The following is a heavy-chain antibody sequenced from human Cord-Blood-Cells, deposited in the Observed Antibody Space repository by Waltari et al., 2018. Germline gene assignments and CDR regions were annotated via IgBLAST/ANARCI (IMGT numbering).Heavy chain of an antibody. V-gene: IGHV4-34*01. CDR3: ARGGRFLEWFHYNWFDP. CDR1: GGSFSGYY. J-gene: IGHJ5*02. CDR2: SKHNGRT. Sequence: QVQLQQWGAGLLKPSETLSLTCAVYGGSFSGYYWIWIRQPPGRGLEWIGESKHNGRTHYNPSRKSRVTISVDTSKNQFSLKLSSVTAADTAVYYCARGGRFLEWFHYNWFDPWGQGTLVTVSS. D-gene: IGHD3-3*01.